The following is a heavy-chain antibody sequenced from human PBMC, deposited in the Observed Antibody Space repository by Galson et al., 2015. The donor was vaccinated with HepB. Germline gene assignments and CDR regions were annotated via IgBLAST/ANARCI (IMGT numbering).Heavy chain of an antibody. CDR1: GYTLTELS. V-gene: IGHV1-24*01. CDR3: ATDPLGSSSHGDY. Sequence: SVKVSCKVSGYTLTELSMHWVRQAPGKGLEWMGGFDPEDGETIYAQKFQGRVTMTEDTSTDTAYMELSSLRSEDTAVYYCATDPLGSSSHGDYWGQGTLVTVSS. D-gene: IGHD6-13*01. J-gene: IGHJ4*02. CDR2: FDPEDGET.